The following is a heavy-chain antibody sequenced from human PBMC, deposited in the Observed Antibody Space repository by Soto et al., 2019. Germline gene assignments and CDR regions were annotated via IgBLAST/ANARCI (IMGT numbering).Heavy chain of an antibody. D-gene: IGHD4-17*01. CDR2: ISAYNGNT. CDR1: GFTFTSSA. V-gene: IGHV1-18*01. J-gene: IGHJ4*02. Sequence: ASVKVSCKASGFTFTSSAVQWVRQAPGQGLEWMGWISAYNGNTNYAQKLQGRVTMTTDTSTSTAYMELRSLRSDDTAVYYCARDLGYGDNFDYWGQGTLVTVSS. CDR3: ARDLGYGDNFDY.